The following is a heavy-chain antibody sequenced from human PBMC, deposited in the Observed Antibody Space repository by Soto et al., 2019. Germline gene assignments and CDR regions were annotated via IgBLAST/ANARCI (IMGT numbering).Heavy chain of an antibody. D-gene: IGHD2-21*01. CDR2: IKSKAKNYAT. J-gene: IGHJ4*02. Sequence: GGSLRLSCAASGLSFSGSSIYWVRQASGKGLEWVGRIKSKAKNYATGYGESVKGRFTISRDDSKNTAYLQMNSLKTEDTAVYYCTRHYNRIPFDYLGQGDLVTGSS. V-gene: IGHV3-73*01. CDR1: GLSFSGSS. CDR3: TRHYNRIPFDY.